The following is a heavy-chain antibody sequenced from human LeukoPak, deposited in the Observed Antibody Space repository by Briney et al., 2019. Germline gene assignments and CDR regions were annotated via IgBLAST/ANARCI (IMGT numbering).Heavy chain of an antibody. D-gene: IGHD3-22*01. V-gene: IGHV5-51*01. CDR3: ARAYDTPTGWFDP. CDR1: GYTFT. J-gene: IGHJ5*02. Sequence: GESLKISCKGSGYTFTIAWVRQMPGNGLEWMGIIYPGDSDARYSPSFQGQVTISVDRSISTAYLQWSSLKASDTAIYYCARAYDTPTGWFDPWGQGTLVTVSS. CDR2: IYPGDSDA.